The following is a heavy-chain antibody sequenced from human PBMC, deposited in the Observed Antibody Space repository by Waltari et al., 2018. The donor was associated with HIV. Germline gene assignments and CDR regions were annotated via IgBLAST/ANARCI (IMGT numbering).Heavy chain of an antibody. D-gene: IGHD1-26*01. J-gene: IGHJ4*02. Sequence: EVQLVESGGGLVKPGGSLRLSCVGRGFTFSNPWLNWVRQAPGKGLERVGHIESRAEAGTTDFPAHVKGRFAISRDDSKNTVYLEMQSLKTEDTGVYYCTTGWSQYPDFWGQGTLVTVSS. CDR2: IESRAEAGTT. CDR1: GFTFSNPW. CDR3: TTGWSQYPDF. V-gene: IGHV3-15*04.